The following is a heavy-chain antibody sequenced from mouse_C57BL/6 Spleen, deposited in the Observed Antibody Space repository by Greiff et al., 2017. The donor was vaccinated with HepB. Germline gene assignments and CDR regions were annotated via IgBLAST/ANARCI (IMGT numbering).Heavy chain of an antibody. J-gene: IGHJ4*01. Sequence: EVMLVESGGDLVKPGGSLKLSCAASGFTFSSYGMSWVRQTPDKRLEWVATISSGGSYTYYPDSVKGRFTISRDNAKNTLYLQMSSLKSEDTAMYYCARQGYGKHYAMDYWGQGTSVTVSS. CDR2: ISSGGSYT. D-gene: IGHD1-1*01. CDR3: ARQGYGKHYAMDY. CDR1: GFTFSSYG. V-gene: IGHV5-6*01.